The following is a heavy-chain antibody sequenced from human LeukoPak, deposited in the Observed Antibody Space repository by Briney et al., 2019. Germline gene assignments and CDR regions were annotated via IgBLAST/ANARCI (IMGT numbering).Heavy chain of an antibody. V-gene: IGHV1-2*02. Sequence: ASVKVSCKASGYTFTGYYMHWVRQAPGQGLEWMGWINPNSGGTNYAQKFQGRVTMTRDTSISTAYMELSRLRSDDTAVYYCARSRYSSGTYYLDYWGQGTLVTVSS. CDR2: INPNSGGT. J-gene: IGHJ4*02. CDR3: ARSRYSSGTYYLDY. CDR1: GYTFTGYY. D-gene: IGHD3-10*01.